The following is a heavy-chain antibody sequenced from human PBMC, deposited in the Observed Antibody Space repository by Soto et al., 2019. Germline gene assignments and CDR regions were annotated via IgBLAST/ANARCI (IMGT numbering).Heavy chain of an antibody. V-gene: IGHV3-15*01. CDR2: IKSKTDGGTT. J-gene: IGHJ4*02. CDR3: TTDHLVPDDDYIWGSYRYRVVDY. D-gene: IGHD3-16*02. Sequence: GGSLRLSCAASGFTFSNAWMSWVRQAPGKGLEWVGRIKSKTDGGTTDYAAPVKGRFTISRDDSKNTLYLQMNSLKTEDTAVYYCTTDHLVPDDDYIWGSYRYRVVDYWGQGTLVTVSS. CDR1: GFTFSNAW.